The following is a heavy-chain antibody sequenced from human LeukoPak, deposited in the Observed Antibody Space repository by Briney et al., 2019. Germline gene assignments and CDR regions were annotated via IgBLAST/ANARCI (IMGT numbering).Heavy chain of an antibody. D-gene: IGHD1-26*01. J-gene: IGHJ4*02. CDR3: TRTYSDHQGAYY. Sequence: KPSETLSLTCTVSGDSISGNNCYWAWIRQPPGEGLEYIASINYSGTTYYNPSLKSRVTMSVDTSKNRFSLKLSSVTAADTAIYYRTRTYSDHQGAYYWGQGTLVTVSS. CDR2: INYSGTT. CDR1: GDSISGNNCY. V-gene: IGHV4-39*07.